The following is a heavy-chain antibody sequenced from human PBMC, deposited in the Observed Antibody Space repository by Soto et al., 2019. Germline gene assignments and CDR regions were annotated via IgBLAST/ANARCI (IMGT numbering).Heavy chain of an antibody. CDR2: ISAYNGNT. V-gene: IGHV1-18*01. J-gene: IGHJ3*02. D-gene: IGHD5-12*01. CDR3: ATTAGYSGYDGAFDI. CDR1: GYTITSYG. Sequence: ASVTVSCKASGYTITSYGISWVRQAHGQGLEWMGWISAYNGNTNYAQKLQGRVTMTTDTSTSTAYMELRSLRSDDTAVYYCATTAGYSGYDGAFDIWGQGTMVTVSS.